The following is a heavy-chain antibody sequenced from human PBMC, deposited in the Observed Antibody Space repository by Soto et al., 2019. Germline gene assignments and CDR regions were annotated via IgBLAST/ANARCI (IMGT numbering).Heavy chain of an antibody. V-gene: IGHV4-34*01. CDR3: ARAVKVVVVPAPRAPYYYMDV. CDR2: INHSGST. J-gene: IGHJ6*03. D-gene: IGHD2-2*01. CDR1: GGSFSGYY. Sequence: SETLSLTCAVYGGSFSGYYWSWIRQPPGKGLEWFGEINHSGSTNYNPSLKSRVTISVDTSKNQFSLKLSSVTAADTAVYYCARAVKVVVVPAPRAPYYYMDVWGKGTTVTVSS.